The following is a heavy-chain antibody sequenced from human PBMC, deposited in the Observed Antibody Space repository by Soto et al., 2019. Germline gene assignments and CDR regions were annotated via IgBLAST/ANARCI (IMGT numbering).Heavy chain of an antibody. CDR2: IYDRGTT. Sequence: SETLSLTCTVSGDSIYSSYYWGWIRQPPGKGLEWIGSIYDRGTTYYNPSLKSRVTISVDTSKNQLSLKLNSVTAADTAVYYCARPSDCTNGVCIFDPWGHGTLVTVS. D-gene: IGHD2-8*01. CDR3: ARPSDCTNGVCIFDP. V-gene: IGHV4-39*01. CDR1: GDSIYSSYY. J-gene: IGHJ5*02.